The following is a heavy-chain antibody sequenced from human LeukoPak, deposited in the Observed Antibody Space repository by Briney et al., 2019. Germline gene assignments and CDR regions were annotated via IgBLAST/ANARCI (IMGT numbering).Heavy chain of an antibody. V-gene: IGHV4-34*01. Sequence: SETLSLTCAVYGRSFSGYYWSWLRQPPGKGLEWIGEINHSGSTNYNPSLKSRVTISVDTSKNQFSLKLSSVTAADTAVYYCARGGYCSSTSCPHEGYYYYGMDVWGQGTTVTVSS. CDR3: ARGGYCSSTSCPHEGYYYYGMDV. CDR2: INHSGST. D-gene: IGHD2-2*01. CDR1: GRSFSGYY. J-gene: IGHJ6*02.